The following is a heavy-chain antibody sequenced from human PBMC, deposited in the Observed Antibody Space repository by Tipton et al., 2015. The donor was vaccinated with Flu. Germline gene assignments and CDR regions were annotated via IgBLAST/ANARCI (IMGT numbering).Heavy chain of an antibody. V-gene: IGHV4-4*07. CDR2: IYTSGST. CDR1: GGSISSYY. J-gene: IGHJ4*02. Sequence: TLSLTCTVSGGSISSYYWSWIRQPAGKGLEWIGRIYTSGSTNYNPSLKSRVTMSVDTSKNQFSLKLSSVTAADTAVYYCARVRPGGGQPTSDYFDYWGQGTLVTVSS. CDR3: ARVRPGGGQPTSDYFDY. D-gene: IGHD2/OR15-2a*01.